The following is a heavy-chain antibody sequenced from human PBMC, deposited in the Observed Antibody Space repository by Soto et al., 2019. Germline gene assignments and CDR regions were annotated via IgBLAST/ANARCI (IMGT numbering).Heavy chain of an antibody. CDR2: IKQDGSEK. V-gene: IGHV3-7*05. J-gene: IGHJ6*02. CDR3: ARRYCSGGSCYYPYYYYGMDV. D-gene: IGHD2-15*01. CDR1: GFTFSSYW. Sequence: EVQLVESGGGLVQPGGSLRLSCAASGFTFSSYWMSWVRQAPGKGLEWVANIKQDGSEKYYVDSVKGRFTISRVNAKNSLYLQMNSLRAEDTAVYYCARRYCSGGSCYYPYYYYGMDVWGQGTTVTVSS.